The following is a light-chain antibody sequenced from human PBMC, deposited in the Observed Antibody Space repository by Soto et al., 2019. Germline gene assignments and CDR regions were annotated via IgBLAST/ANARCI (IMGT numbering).Light chain of an antibody. Sequence: DVVLTQSPLSMPITLEQPASISCRSTQSLVSSDGNTYLSWFHQRPGQSPRRLIYKVSIWDSGVPERFSGSGSGTDFTLKISRVEAEDVGLYYCMQGSHWPYTFGQGTKLAIK. J-gene: IGKJ2*01. CDR2: KVS. CDR1: QSLVSSDGNTY. V-gene: IGKV2D-30*01. CDR3: MQGSHWPYT.